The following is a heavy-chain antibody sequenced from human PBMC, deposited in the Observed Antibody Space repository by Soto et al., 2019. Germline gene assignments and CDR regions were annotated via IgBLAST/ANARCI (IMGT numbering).Heavy chain of an antibody. CDR3: RSSSRYSTDV. D-gene: IGHD6-13*01. CDR2: IYGTGNT. CDR1: GGSITSSFY. V-gene: IGHV4-39*01. J-gene: IGHJ6*01. Sequence: QLQLQESGPGLVKPSETLSLSCTVSGGSITSSFYWGWIRQPPGKGLGWIGSIYGTGNTYYTPSLXXRVTLAAGTSKNQFALNLISVTAADTAVYYCRSSSRYSTDVWGQGATVTVSS.